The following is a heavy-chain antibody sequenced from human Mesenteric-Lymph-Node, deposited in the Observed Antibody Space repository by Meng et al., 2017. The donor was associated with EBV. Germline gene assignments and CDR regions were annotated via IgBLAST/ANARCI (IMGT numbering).Heavy chain of an antibody. CDR3: ARDVLGSGDY. D-gene: IGHD5-12*01. CDR1: GYKFSAYG. J-gene: IGHJ4*02. V-gene: IGHV1-18*01. Sequence: QVQWVHFGAEVKKPGAPGKVTCKASGYKFSAYGIRWVRQDPGQGLEWMGWISPFNGNTNYAQNLQDRVTMTTDTSTTKAYMELRNLRSDDTAVYYCARDVLGSGDYWGQGTLVTVSS. CDR2: ISPFNGNT.